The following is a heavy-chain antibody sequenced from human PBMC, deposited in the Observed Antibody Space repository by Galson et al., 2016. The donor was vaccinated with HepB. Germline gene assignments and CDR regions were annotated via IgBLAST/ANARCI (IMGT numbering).Heavy chain of an antibody. D-gene: IGHD3-10*01. CDR1: GDSVSRNSAA. V-gene: IGHV6-1*01. CDR2: TYYRSKWYN. J-gene: IGHJ4*02. Sequence: CAISGDSVSRNSAAWNWIRQFPSRGLEWLGRTYYRSKWYNDYAVSVKSRVTINPDTSKNQFSLQLNSVTPEDTAVYYCARLWFGALDYWGQGTLVTVSS. CDR3: ARLWFGALDY.